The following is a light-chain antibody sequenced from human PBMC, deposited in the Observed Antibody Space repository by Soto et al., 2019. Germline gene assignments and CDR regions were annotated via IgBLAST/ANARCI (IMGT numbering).Light chain of an antibody. V-gene: IGKV3-20*01. Sequence: EFVLTQSPGTLSLSPGERATLSYXASQSVSSSYLAWYQQKPGQAPRLXXYGASSRATGIPDRFSGSGSGTDFTLTISRLEPEDYAVYYCQQYGSSPPITFGQGTRLEIK. CDR2: GAS. J-gene: IGKJ5*01. CDR3: QQYGSSPPIT. CDR1: QSVSSSY.